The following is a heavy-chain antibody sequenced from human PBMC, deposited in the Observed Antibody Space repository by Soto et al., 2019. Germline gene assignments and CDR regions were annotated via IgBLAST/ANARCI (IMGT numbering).Heavy chain of an antibody. CDR1: GFTFSSNW. CDR2: INTDSSEI. V-gene: IGHV3-74*01. CDR3: ARDGEGF. J-gene: IGHJ4*02. D-gene: IGHD2-21*01. Sequence: EVQLVASGGGLVQPGGSLRLSCVASGFTFSSNWMHWVRRVPGRGLVWVSRINTDSSEIDYADSVKGRFTVSRDNARNTMWLQMNSLRAEDTAVYYCARDGEGFWGQGTLVTVSS.